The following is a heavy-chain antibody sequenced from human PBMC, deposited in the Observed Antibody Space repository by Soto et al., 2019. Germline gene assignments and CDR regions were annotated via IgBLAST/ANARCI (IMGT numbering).Heavy chain of an antibody. CDR3: ARLNKPGWFDP. CDR1: GGSIISSNYY. Sequence: QLQLQESGPGLVKPSETLSLTCTVSGGSIISSNYYWAWIRQPPGTGLEWIGTIYYTGSTYYNPSLKSRITMSVDTSKSQFPLPLSSVTAADTAVYYCARLNKPGWFDPWGQGTLVTVSS. V-gene: IGHV4-39*01. J-gene: IGHJ5*02. CDR2: IYYTGST.